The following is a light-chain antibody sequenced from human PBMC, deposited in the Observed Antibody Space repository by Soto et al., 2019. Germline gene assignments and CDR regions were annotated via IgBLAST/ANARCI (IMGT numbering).Light chain of an antibody. CDR3: QQRGNWPPTWT. J-gene: IGKJ1*01. CDR2: DAS. Sequence: DIVLTQSPATLSFSPGERATLSCRASQSVSNYLVWYQQKPGQAPRLLIYDASIRATGIPARFSGSWSGTDFTLTINGLEPEDSAVYYCQQRGNWPPTWTFGQGTKVDIK. V-gene: IGKV3-11*01. CDR1: QSVSNY.